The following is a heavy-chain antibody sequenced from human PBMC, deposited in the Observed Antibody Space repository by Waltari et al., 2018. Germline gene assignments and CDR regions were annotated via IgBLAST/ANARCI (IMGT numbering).Heavy chain of an antibody. CDR3: ARTTGARHDAFDI. J-gene: IGHJ3*02. Sequence: QVQLQESGPGLVKPSETLSLTCAVSGYSISSGYYWGWIRQPPGKGLEWIGSIYHSGSTYDNPSLRSRVTISVDTSKNPFSLNLISVTTADTAIYYCARTTGARHDAFDIWGQGTLVTVSS. V-gene: IGHV4-38-2*01. D-gene: IGHD1-1*01. CDR1: GYSISSGYY. CDR2: IYHSGST.